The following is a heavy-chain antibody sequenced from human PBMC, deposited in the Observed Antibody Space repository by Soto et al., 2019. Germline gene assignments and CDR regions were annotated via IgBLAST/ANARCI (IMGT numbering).Heavy chain of an antibody. Sequence: SETLSLTCAVSGGSISSGGYSWSWIRQPPGKGLEWIGYIYHSGSTYYNPSLESRVTISVDRSKNQFSLKLSSVTAADTAVYYCARVKDPDAFDIWGQGTMVTVSS. CDR2: IYHSGST. D-gene: IGHD2-15*01. J-gene: IGHJ3*02. CDR3: ARVKDPDAFDI. V-gene: IGHV4-30-2*01. CDR1: GGSISSGGYS.